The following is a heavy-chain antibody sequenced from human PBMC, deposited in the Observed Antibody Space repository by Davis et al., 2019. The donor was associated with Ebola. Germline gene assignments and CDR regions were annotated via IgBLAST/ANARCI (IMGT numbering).Heavy chain of an antibody. V-gene: IGHV3-21*01. CDR2: ISSSSSYI. Sequence: PGGSLRLSCAASGFTFSSYSMNWVRQAPGKGLEWVSSISSSSSYIYYADSVKGRFTISRDNAKNSLYLQMNSLRAEDTAVYYCARDTDDSSGYYYGMDVWGQGTTVTVSS. CDR3: ARDTDDSSGYYYGMDV. CDR1: GFTFSSYS. D-gene: IGHD3-22*01. J-gene: IGHJ6*02.